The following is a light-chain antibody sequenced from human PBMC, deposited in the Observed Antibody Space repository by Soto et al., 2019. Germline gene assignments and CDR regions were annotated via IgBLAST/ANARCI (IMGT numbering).Light chain of an antibody. J-gene: IGKJ1*01. CDR1: QTISSY. CDR3: QQSYSNTQT. Sequence: DIQMTQSPSSLSASVGDTVTIICRASQTISSYLHWYQQKPGKAPKLLILVASTLPSGVPSRFSGSGSGTDFTLTISSLQPEDFATYYCQQSYSNTQTFGQGTKVDIK. V-gene: IGKV1-39*01. CDR2: VAS.